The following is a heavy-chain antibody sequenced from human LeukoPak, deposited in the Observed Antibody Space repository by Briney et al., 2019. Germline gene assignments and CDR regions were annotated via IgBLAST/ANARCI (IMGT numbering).Heavy chain of an antibody. V-gene: IGHV4-34*01. CDR2: INHSGST. J-gene: IGHJ4*02. Sequence: SETLSLTCAVYGGSFSGYYWSWIRQPPGKGLEWIGEINHSGSTNYNPSLKSRVTISVDTSKNQFSLKLSSVTAADTAVYYCARTSWSWTENCSGGSCYVDYFDYWGQGTLVTVSS. CDR1: GGSFSGYY. CDR3: ARTSWSWTENCSGGSCYVDYFDY. D-gene: IGHD2-15*01.